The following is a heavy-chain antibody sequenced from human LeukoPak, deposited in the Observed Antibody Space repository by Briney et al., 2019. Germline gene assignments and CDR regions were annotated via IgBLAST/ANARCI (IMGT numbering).Heavy chain of an antibody. D-gene: IGHD6-13*01. CDR3: ARAYSSSWYFNWFDP. CDR2: ISPSGST. CDR1: GGSISGNYY. Sequence: PSETLSLTCTVSGGSISGNYYWSWIRQPAGKGLEWIGRISPSGSTKYNPSLKSRVTISVDTSKNQFSLKLSSVTAADTAVYYCARAYSSSWYFNWFDPWGQGTLVTVSS. V-gene: IGHV4-61*02. J-gene: IGHJ5*02.